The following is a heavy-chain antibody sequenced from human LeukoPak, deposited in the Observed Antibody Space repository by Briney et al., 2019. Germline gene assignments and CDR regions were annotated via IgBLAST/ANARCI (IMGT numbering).Heavy chain of an antibody. CDR3: ARDRGSSPYYYYYMDV. J-gene: IGHJ6*03. V-gene: IGHV4-61*02. CDR2: IYTSGST. D-gene: IGHD6-6*01. CDR1: GGSISSGSYY. Sequence: SETLSPTCSVSGGSISSGSYYWSWIRQPAGKGLEWIGRIYTSGSTNYNPSLKSRVTISVGTSKNQFSLKLSSVTAADTAVYYCARDRGSSPYYYYYMDVWGKGTTVTVPS.